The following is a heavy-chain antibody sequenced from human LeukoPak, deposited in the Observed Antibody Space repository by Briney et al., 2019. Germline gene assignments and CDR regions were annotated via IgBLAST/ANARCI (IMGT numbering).Heavy chain of an antibody. V-gene: IGHV4-34*01. J-gene: IGHJ3*02. Sequence: SGTLSLTCAVYGGSFSGYYWGWIRQPPGKGLEWIGEINHSGSTNYNPSLKSRVTISVDTSKNQFSLKLSSVTAADTAVYYCARAPGITMVRGVGNDAFDIWGQGTMVTVSS. CDR3: ARAPGITMVRGVGNDAFDI. CDR2: INHSGST. D-gene: IGHD3-10*01. CDR1: GGSFSGYY.